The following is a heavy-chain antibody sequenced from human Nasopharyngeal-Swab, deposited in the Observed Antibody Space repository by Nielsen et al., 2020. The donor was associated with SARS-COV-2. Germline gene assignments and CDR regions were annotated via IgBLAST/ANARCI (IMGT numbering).Heavy chain of an antibody. D-gene: IGHD4-11*01. Sequence: WIRQPPGKGLEWIGYIYYSGSTSYNPSLKSRVTISVDTSKNQFSLKVRSVTAADTAVYYCARGGDYRAFDIWGQGTMVTVSS. V-gene: IGHV4-59*01. CDR3: ARGGDYRAFDI. CDR2: IYYSGST. J-gene: IGHJ3*02.